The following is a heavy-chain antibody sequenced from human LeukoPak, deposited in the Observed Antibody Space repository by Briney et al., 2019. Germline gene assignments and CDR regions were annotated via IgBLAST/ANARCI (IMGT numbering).Heavy chain of an antibody. Sequence: GGSLRLSCAASGFTFSSYSMNWVRQAPGKGLEWVASISSGSSYIYYADSVKGRFTISRDNAKNSLYLQMNSLRAEDTAVYYCARGSRGFSDGMDVWGQGTTVTVSS. V-gene: IGHV3-21*01. D-gene: IGHD2/OR15-2a*01. CDR3: ARGSRGFSDGMDV. CDR1: GFTFSSYS. CDR2: ISSGSSYI. J-gene: IGHJ6*02.